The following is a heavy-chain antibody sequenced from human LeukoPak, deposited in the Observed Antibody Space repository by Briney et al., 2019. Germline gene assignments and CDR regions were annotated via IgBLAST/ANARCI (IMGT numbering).Heavy chain of an antibody. CDR3: ARDSLGPWVTPDAFDI. J-gene: IGHJ3*02. V-gene: IGHV3-11*01. D-gene: IGHD4-23*01. CDR2: ISSSGSTI. Sequence: GGSLRLSCAASGFTFSDYYMSWIRQAPGKGLEWVSYISSSGSTIYYADSVKGRFTISRDNAKNSLYLQMNSLRAEDTAVYYCARDSLGPWVTPDAFDIWGQGTMVTVSS. CDR1: GFTFSDYY.